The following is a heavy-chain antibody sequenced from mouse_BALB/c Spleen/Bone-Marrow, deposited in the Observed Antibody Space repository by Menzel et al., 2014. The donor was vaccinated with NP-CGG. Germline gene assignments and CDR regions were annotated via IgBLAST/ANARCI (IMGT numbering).Heavy chain of an antibody. CDR1: GFTFSSFG. CDR3: ARKGAMITHYYAMDY. D-gene: IGHD2-4*01. Sequence: VQLKESGGGLVQPGGSRKLSCAASGFTFSSFGMHWVRQAPEKGLEWVAYISNGSSTIYYADTVKGRFTISRDNPKNTLFLQMTSLRSEDTAMYYCARKGAMITHYYAMDYWGQGTSVTFSS. V-gene: IGHV5-17*02. CDR2: ISNGSSTI. J-gene: IGHJ4*01.